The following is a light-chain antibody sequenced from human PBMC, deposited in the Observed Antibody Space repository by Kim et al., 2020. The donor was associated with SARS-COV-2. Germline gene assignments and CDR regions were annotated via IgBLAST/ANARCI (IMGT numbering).Light chain of an antibody. CDR3: QQYNNWPPIT. V-gene: IGKV3-15*01. Sequence: EIVMTQSPATLSVSPGERATLSCTASQSVNSNLAWYQQKPGQAPTLLIYGASSRATGTPARFSGSGSGTEFTLTISSLQAEDFALYYCQQYNNWPPITFGQGTRLRL. CDR2: GAS. J-gene: IGKJ5*01. CDR1: QSVNSN.